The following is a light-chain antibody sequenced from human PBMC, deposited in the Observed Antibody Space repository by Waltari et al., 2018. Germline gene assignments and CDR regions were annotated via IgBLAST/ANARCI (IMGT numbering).Light chain of an antibody. V-gene: IGLV9-49*01. CDR2: GGTGGIVG. CDR3: GADHGSGSNFVYV. J-gene: IGLJ1*01. Sequence: QPVLTQPPSASASLGASVTLTCTLSSGYTNYKVALDQQQPGQGPRFVMRGGTGGIVGSKGDGIPDRFSVLGSGLNRYLTIKNIQEEDESDYHCGADHGSGSNFVYVFGTGTKVTVL. CDR1: SGYTNYK.